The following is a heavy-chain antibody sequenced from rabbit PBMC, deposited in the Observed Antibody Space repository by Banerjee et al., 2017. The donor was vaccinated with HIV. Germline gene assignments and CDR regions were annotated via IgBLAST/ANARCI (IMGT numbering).Heavy chain of an antibody. CDR1: GFDFSNNA. CDR3: ARDGISFVSSGWGLTRLDL. D-gene: IGHD4-1*01. J-gene: IGHJ3*01. V-gene: IGHV1S47*01. CDR2: IYNGDGST. Sequence: QERLVESGGGLVQPEGSLTLTCKASGFDFSNNAMCWVRQAPGKRPEWIACIYNGDGSTYYASWVNGRFSISRSTSLNTVTLQMTSLTAADTATYFCARDGISFVSSGWGLTRLDLRGPGTLVTVS.